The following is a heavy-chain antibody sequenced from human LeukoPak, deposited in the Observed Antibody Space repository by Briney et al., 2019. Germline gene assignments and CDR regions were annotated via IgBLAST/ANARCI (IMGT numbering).Heavy chain of an antibody. V-gene: IGHV3-7*01. Sequence: PGGSLRLSCAASGFTLTTYWMSWMRQAPGKGLQWVANIKHDGSEQYYVDSVKGRFTISRDNAENSLFLQMSSLGVEDTAVYYCKSGGAAPGSFDYWGHGALVTVSS. CDR1: GFTLTTYW. D-gene: IGHD1-26*01. J-gene: IGHJ4*01. CDR2: IKHDGSEQ. CDR3: KSGGAAPGSFDY.